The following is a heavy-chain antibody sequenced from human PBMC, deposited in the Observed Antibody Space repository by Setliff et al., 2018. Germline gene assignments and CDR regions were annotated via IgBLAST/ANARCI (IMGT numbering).Heavy chain of an antibody. CDR2: IYYSGST. D-gene: IGHD3-3*01. CDR1: GDSISSSHFY. J-gene: IGHJ4*02. CDR3: ARSEAYYDFWSGYYITELYFDY. V-gene: IGHV4-31*03. Sequence: SETLSLTCNVSGDSISSSHFYWSWIRQHPGKGLEWIGYIYYSGSTYYNPSLKSRVTISVDTSKNQFSLKLSSVTAADTAVYYCARSEAYYDFWSGYYITELYFDYWGQGTLVTVSS.